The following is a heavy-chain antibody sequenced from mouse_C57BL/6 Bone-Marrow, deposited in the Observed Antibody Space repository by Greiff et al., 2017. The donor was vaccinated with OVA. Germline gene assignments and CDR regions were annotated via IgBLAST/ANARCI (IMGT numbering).Heavy chain of an antibody. CDR1: GYTFTSYG. CDR3: ARITTVVATDY. V-gene: IGHV1-81*01. D-gene: IGHD1-1*01. J-gene: IGHJ2*01. Sequence: VNVVESGAELARPGASVKLSCKASGYTFTSYGISWVKQRTGQGLEWIGEIYPRSGNTYYNEKFKGKATLTADKSSSTAYMELRSLTSEDSAVYFCARITTVVATDYWGQGTTLTVSS. CDR2: IYPRSGNT.